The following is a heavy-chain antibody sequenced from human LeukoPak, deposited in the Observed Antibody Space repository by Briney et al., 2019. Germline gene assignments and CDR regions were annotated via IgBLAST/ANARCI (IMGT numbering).Heavy chain of an antibody. CDR3: ARDSGWSADF. CDR1: GFTFRRHW. CDR2: IKQDGSAK. D-gene: IGHD6-19*01. Sequence: GGSLRLSCAASGFTFRRHWMYWVRQAPGKGLEWVANIKQDGSAKPYVDSVKGRFTISRDNAKNSLFLQMNSLRAEDTAVYYCARDSGWSADFWGQGTLVTVSS. J-gene: IGHJ4*02. V-gene: IGHV3-7*03.